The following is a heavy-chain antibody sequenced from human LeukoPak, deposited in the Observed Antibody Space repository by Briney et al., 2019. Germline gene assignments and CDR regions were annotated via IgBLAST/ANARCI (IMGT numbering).Heavy chain of an antibody. J-gene: IGHJ4*02. CDR2: ISGSGGST. V-gene: IGHV3-23*01. Sequence: GGPLRLSCAASGFTFSSYAMSWVRQAPGKGLEWVSAISGSGGSTYYADSVKGRFTISRDNSKNTLYLQMNSLRGEDTAVYYCAKETASIAAAGTFVYWGQGTLVTVSS. CDR3: AKETASIAAAGTFVY. CDR1: GFTFSSYA. D-gene: IGHD6-13*01.